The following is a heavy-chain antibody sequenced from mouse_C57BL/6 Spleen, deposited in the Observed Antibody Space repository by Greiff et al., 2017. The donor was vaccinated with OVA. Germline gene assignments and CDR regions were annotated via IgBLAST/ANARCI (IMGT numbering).Heavy chain of an antibody. D-gene: IGHD1-2*01. CDR3: ARRRRHYAMDY. CDR1: GYTFTSYW. V-gene: IGHV1-52*01. CDR2: IDPSDSET. J-gene: IGHJ4*01. Sequence: VQLQQPGAELVRPGSSVKLSCKASGYTFTSYWMHWVKQRPIQGLEWIGNIDPSDSETHYNQKFKDKATLTVDKSSSTAYMQLSSLTSEDSAVYYCARRRRHYAMDYWGQGTSVTVSS.